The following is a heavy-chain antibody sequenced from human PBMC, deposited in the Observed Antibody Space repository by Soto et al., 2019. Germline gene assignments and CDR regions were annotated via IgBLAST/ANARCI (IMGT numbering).Heavy chain of an antibody. J-gene: IGHJ4*02. CDR3: AQDESHNFDY. CDR2: MSYDGSNE. CDR1: GFTFSHYA. Sequence: QVQLVESGGGVVQPGRSLRLSCAASGFTFSHYAMHWVRQAPGKGLEWVALMSYDGSNEYYADSVKGRFTISRDNSKNTLYLQMNRLRAEDTAVYYCAQDESHNFDYWGQGTLVTVSS. V-gene: IGHV3-30*18.